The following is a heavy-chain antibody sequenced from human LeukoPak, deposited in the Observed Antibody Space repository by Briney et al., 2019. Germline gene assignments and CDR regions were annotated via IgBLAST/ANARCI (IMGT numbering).Heavy chain of an antibody. V-gene: IGHV3-9*03. CDR1: GFTFDDYA. CDR3: AKDVGQWLVRGYFDY. CDR2: ISWNSGST. D-gene: IGHD6-19*01. Sequence: GGSLRLSCAASGFTFDDYAMHWVRQAPGKGLEWVSGISWNSGSTGYADSVKGRFTISRDNAKNSLYLQMNSLRAEDMALYYCAKDVGQWLVRGYFDYWGQGTLVTVSS. J-gene: IGHJ4*02.